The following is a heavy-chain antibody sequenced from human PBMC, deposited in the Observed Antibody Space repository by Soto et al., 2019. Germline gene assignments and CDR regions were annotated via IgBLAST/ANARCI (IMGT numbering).Heavy chain of an antibody. CDR3: ARERAAPSWIDP. CDR2: SYTSGTT. J-gene: IGHJ5*02. V-gene: IGHV4-4*07. CDR1: GGSITSNY. D-gene: IGHD6-6*01. Sequence: SETLSLTCTVSGGSITSNYWTWIRRTAGKGLEWIARSYTSGTTDYNPSLKGRLSMSLHPSKNQFSLSLASVTAADTGIYYCARERAAPSWIDPWGQGILVTVSS.